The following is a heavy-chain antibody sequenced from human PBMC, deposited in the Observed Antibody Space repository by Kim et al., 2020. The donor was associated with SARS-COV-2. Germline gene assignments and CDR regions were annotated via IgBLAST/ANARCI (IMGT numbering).Heavy chain of an antibody. Sequence: GGSLRLSCAASGFTFSSYGMHWVRQAPGKGLEWVAVISYDGSNKYYADSVKGRFTISRDNAKNTLYLQMNSLRAEDTAVYYCAKEEQWPTTNFADWGQGTLVTVSS. CDR1: GFTFSSYG. D-gene: IGHD6-19*01. V-gene: IGHV3-30*18. J-gene: IGHJ4*02. CDR2: ISYDGSNK. CDR3: AKEEQWPTTNFAD.